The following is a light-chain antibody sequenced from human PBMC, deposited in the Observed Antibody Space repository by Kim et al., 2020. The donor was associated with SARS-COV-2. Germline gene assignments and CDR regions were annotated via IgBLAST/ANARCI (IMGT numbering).Light chain of an antibody. CDR3: QQYGSSPRT. CDR1: QSVSGSK. V-gene: IGKV3-20*01. CDR2: GAS. J-gene: IGKJ2*01. Sequence: EIVLTQSPGTLSLSPGERATLSCSASQSVSGSKLVWYQQKPGQAPRLLIYGASSRATGIPDRFSGSGSGTDFTLTISRLEPEDVAVYYCQQYGSSPRTFGQGTKLEI.